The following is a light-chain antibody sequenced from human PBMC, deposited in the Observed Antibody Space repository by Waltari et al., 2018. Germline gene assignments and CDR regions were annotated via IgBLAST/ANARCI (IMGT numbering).Light chain of an antibody. Sequence: EIVLTQSPGTLSLSPGERATISCRASQSVNNNYLAWYQQKPGQAPRLLIYGASSRATGIPDRFSGSGSGTDFTLTISRLEPEDFAVYYCQQFVRSPQYTFGQGTKLEIK. J-gene: IGKJ2*01. V-gene: IGKV3-20*01. CDR3: QQFVRSPQYT. CDR2: GAS. CDR1: QSVNNNY.